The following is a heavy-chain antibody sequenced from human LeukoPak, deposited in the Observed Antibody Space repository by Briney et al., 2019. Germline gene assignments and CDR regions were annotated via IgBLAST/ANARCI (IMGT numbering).Heavy chain of an antibody. D-gene: IGHD3-9*01. J-gene: IGHJ4*02. CDR3: ARSADILTGYYPLD. Sequence: GGSLRLSCAASGFTVSSNYMSWVRQAPGKGLEWVSVIYSGGSTYYADSVKGRFTISRDNSKNTLYLQMNSLRAEDTAVYYCARSADILTGYYPLDWGQGTLVTVSS. CDR2: IYSGGST. CDR1: GFTVSSNY. V-gene: IGHV3-53*01.